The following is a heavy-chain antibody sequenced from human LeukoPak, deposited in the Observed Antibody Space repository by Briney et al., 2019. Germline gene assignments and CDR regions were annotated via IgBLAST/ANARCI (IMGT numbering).Heavy chain of an antibody. CDR3: AKGLLFRPIAESR. J-gene: IGHJ4*02. D-gene: IGHD2-21*01. Sequence: GGSLRLSCAASGFTFSSYAMSWVRQAPGKGLEWVSAISGSGGSTYYADSVKGRFTISRDNSKNTLYLQMNSPRAEDTAVYYCAKGLLFRPIAESRWGQGTLVTVSS. V-gene: IGHV3-23*01. CDR1: GFTFSSYA. CDR2: ISGSGGST.